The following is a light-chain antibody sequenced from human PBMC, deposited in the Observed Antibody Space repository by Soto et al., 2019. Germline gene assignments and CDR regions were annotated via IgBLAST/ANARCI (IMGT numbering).Light chain of an antibody. Sequence: QSVLTQSPSASGSPGQSVTISCTGTSSDVCGHNYVSWYQHHPGKAPKLIIYEVSKRPSGVPDRFSGSKSANTASLTVSGLQAEDEAFYYCSSTAGNNNLVFGGGTKLTVL. J-gene: IGLJ3*02. CDR3: SSTAGNNNLV. CDR2: EVS. V-gene: IGLV2-8*01. CDR1: SSDVCGHNY.